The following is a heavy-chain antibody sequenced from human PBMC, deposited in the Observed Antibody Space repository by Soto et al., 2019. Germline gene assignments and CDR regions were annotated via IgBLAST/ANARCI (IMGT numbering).Heavy chain of an antibody. D-gene: IGHD6-19*01. CDR2: ISAYNGNT. CDR3: ARDREGSGWYFRYYYYYGMDV. V-gene: IGHV1-18*04. Sequence: ASVKVSCKGSGYTFTSYGISWVRQAPGQGLEWMGWISAYNGNTNYAQKLQGRVTMTTDTSTSTAYMELRSLRSDDTAVYYCARDREGSGWYFRYYYYYGMDVWGQGTTVTVSS. CDR1: GYTFTSYG. J-gene: IGHJ6*02.